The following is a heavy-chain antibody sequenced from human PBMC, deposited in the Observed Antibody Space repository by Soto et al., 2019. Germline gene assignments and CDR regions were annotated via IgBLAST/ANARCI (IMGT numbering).Heavy chain of an antibody. J-gene: IGHJ4*02. V-gene: IGHV4-34*01. CDR2: INRSGST. Sequence: SVTLSLTCAVYGGSFSGYYWSWIRQTPGKGLEWIGEINRSGSTNYNPSLKSLVTLSVDTSNNQCSLRLSSVTASDTAVYYGAKIMPADLSAYYCYCRAQGTLFAVSS. D-gene: IGHD3-10*01. CDR3: AKIMPADLSAYYCYC. CDR1: GGSFSGYY.